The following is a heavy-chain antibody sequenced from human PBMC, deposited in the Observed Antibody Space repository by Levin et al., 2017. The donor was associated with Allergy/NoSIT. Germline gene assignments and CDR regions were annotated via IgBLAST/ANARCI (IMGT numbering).Heavy chain of an antibody. CDR2: IHYSGST. D-gene: IGHD2-15*01. V-gene: IGHV4-59*01. Sequence: SQTLSLPCIVSGGSISSSHWSWLRQPPGKGLEWIGYIHYSGSTDYNPSLKSRVTISIDTSKSQFSLTLNSVSAADTAVYYCARDRVVASSGTYYYYGMAVWGRGTTVTVSS. J-gene: IGHJ6*02. CDR1: GGSISSSH. CDR3: ARDRVVASSGTYYYYGMAV.